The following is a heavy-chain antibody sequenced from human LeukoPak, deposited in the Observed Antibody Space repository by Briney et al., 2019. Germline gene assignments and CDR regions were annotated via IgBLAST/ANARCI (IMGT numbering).Heavy chain of an antibody. CDR1: GFTFGDYA. CDR3: TRWWFGELLPKRFDY. J-gene: IGHJ4*02. CDR2: IRSKAYGGTT. D-gene: IGHD3-10*01. Sequence: TGGSLRLSCTASGFTFGDYAMSWFRQAPGKGLEWVGFIRSKAYGGTTEYAASVKGRFTISRDDSKSIAYLQMNSLKTEDTAVYYCTRWWFGELLPKRFDYWGQGTLVTVSS. V-gene: IGHV3-49*03.